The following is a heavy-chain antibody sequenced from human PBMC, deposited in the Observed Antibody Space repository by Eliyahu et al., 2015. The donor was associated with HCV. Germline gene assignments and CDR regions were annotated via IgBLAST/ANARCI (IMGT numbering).Heavy chain of an antibody. J-gene: IGHJ6*02. CDR2: ISSTGSTT. Sequence: EEHLVESGGGLVQPGGSLRLSCVVSGFTFNTYEXNWVRQAPGKGLEWVSYISSTGSTTYYADSVKGRFTISRDNAKNSLYLQMNSLRAEDTAVYYCARVGITMIVVVQVSHYGMDVWGQGTTVTVSS. CDR1: GFTFNTYE. CDR3: ARVGITMIVVVQVSHYGMDV. V-gene: IGHV3-48*03. D-gene: IGHD3-22*01.